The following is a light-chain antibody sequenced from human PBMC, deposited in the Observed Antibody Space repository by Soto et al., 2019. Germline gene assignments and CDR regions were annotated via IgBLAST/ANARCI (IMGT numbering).Light chain of an antibody. CDR2: GAS. Sequence: EIVLTQSPDTLYLSPGEGATLSCRASQRVNSSYLAWYQQKPGQAPRLLISGASDRATGVPARVSGSGYGTDFTRTISRLEPEDFAVYYCQQYVNSPVTFGQGTKLQIK. CDR1: QRVNSSY. V-gene: IGKV3-20*01. J-gene: IGKJ2*01. CDR3: QQYVNSPVT.